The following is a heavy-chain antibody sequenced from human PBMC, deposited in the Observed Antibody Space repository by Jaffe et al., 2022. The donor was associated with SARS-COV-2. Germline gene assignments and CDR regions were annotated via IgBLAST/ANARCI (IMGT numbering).Heavy chain of an antibody. V-gene: IGHV3-7*01. CDR2: INQDGSEK. CDR3: ARDSWGPDY. J-gene: IGHJ4*02. D-gene: IGHD6-13*01. CDR1: GFTFSWSW. Sequence: EVQLVESGGGSVPPGGSLRLSCGASGFTFSWSWMTWVRQAPGRGLELVSIINQDGSEKYYVDSVRGRFTISRDNAKNSLYMQMNSLRAEDTAVYYCARDSWGPDYWGQGTLVTVSS.